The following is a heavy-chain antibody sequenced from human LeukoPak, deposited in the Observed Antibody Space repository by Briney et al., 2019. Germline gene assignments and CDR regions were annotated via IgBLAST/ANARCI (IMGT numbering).Heavy chain of an antibody. V-gene: IGHV3-21*01. CDR3: ARDPRPIVVVPAGARYYMDV. Sequence: GGSLRLSCAASGFTFSSYSMNWIRQAPGKGLEWVSSISSSSSYIYYADSVKGRFTISRDNAKNSQYLQMNSLRTEDTAVYYCARDPRPIVVVPAGARYYMDVWGKGTTVTVSS. J-gene: IGHJ6*03. CDR2: ISSSSSYI. CDR1: GFTFSSYS. D-gene: IGHD2-2*01.